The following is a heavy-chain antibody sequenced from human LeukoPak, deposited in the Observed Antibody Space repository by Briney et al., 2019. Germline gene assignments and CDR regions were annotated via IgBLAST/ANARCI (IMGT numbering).Heavy chain of an antibody. CDR1: GFPFTTYA. V-gene: IGHV3-23*01. J-gene: IGHJ4*02. D-gene: IGHD6-6*01. Sequence: GGSLRLSCAASGFPFTTYAMSWVRQPPGKGLEWVSAISNSGDNTYYADSVKGRFTISRDNSKNTFFLQMNSLRAEDTAMYYCTKTGARYSASSNFYSWGQGALVTVSS. CDR2: ISNSGDNT. CDR3: TKTGARYSASSNFYS.